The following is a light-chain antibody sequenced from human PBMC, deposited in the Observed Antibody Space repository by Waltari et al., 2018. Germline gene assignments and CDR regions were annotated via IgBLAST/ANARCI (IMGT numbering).Light chain of an antibody. CDR1: SGHSSNV. V-gene: IGLV4-69*01. Sequence: QLVLTQSPSASASLGASVKITCTLSSGHSSNVVAWHQQQPEKGPRYLMKVNSDGSHSKGGGIPDRFSGSSSGAERYLTISSLQSDDEADYYCQTWGTGIWVFGGGTRLTVL. CDR2: VNSDGSH. CDR3: QTWGTGIWV. J-gene: IGLJ3*02.